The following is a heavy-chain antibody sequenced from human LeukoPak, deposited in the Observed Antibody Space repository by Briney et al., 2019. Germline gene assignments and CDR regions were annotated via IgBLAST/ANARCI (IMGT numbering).Heavy chain of an antibody. CDR2: IIPILGIA. V-gene: IGHV1-69*04. CDR1: GGTFSSYA. J-gene: IGHJ4*02. D-gene: IGHD3-22*01. CDR3: ARDIQDYYDSSGSDY. Sequence: ASVKVSCKASGGTFSSYAISWVRQAPGQGLKWMGRIIPILGIANYAQKFQGRVTITADKSTSTAYMELSSLRSEDTAVYYCARDIQDYYDSSGSDYWGQGTLVTVSS.